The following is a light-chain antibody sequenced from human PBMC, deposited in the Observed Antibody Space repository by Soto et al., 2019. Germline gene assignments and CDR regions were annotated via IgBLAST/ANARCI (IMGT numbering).Light chain of an antibody. CDR1: QSVGST. CDR3: HQYSLWPYT. Sequence: EVVMTQSPATLSVSPGERATLSCRASQSVGSTLAWYQQKPGQAPRVLIYGTSTRATGIPARFSGSGSGTECTLTISSLQSEDFAVYFCHQYSLWPYTFGQGTKLEIK. V-gene: IGKV3-15*01. J-gene: IGKJ2*01. CDR2: GTS.